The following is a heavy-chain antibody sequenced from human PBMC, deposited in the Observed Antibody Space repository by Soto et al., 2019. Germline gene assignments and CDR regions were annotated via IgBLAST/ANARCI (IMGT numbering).Heavy chain of an antibody. CDR3: ARGGSISNLHGWFDP. D-gene: IGHD3-3*02. J-gene: IGHJ5*02. CDR2: MYSGGST. Sequence: EVQLVESGGGLIQPGGSLRLSCADSGLTVNSNFMSWVRQAPGKGPEWVSVMYSGGSTYYADSVRGRFTISRDNFKNTLYLQMSSLSTEDTAVYSCARGGSISNLHGWFDPWGQGTLVTVTS. V-gene: IGHV3-53*01. CDR1: GLTVNSNF.